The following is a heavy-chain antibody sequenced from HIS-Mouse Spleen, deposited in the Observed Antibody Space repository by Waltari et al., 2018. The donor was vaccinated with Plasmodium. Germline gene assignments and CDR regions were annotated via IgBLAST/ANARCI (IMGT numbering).Heavy chain of an antibody. J-gene: IGHJ3*02. D-gene: IGHD6-13*01. CDR1: GFTFSSYW. Sequence: EVQLVESGGGLVQPGGSLRLSCAASGFTFSSYWMHWVRQAPGKGLVWISRINSDVGSTRYADSLKGRFTISRDNAKNTLYLQMNSLRAEDTAVYYCARTIAVVGTGDALDIWGQGTMVTVSS. CDR2: INSDVGST. CDR3: ARTIAVVGTGDALDI. V-gene: IGHV3-74*01.